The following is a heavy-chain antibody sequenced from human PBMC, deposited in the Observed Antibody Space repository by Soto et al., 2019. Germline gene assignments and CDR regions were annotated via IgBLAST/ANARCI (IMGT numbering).Heavy chain of an antibody. V-gene: IGHV3-30*04. CDR2: VSPDGSRK. J-gene: IGHJ6*02. CDR1: GFTFSTYS. Sequence: GGSLRLSCAASGFTFSTYSMHWVRQAPGKGLEWVAVVSPDGSRKYYADSVKGRFTISRDNSENTVYFQMNSLRAEDTAVYYCARDVWHFSSNSCHLYVLAFWGQGTTVPGSS. D-gene: IGHD3-3*02. CDR3: ARDVWHFSSNSCHLYVLAF.